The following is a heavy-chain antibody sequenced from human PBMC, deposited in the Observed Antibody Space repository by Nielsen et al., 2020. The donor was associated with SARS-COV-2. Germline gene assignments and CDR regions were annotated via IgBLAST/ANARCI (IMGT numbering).Heavy chain of an antibody. Sequence: SVKVSCKASGGTFSSYAISWVRQAPGQGLEWMGGIIPMFGTGNHAQKFQGRVTITADESTSTVYMELSSLRSEDTAVYYCARDRPGDSYGDGGVFDIWGQGSTVTVSS. CDR2: IIPMFGTG. CDR1: GGTFSSYA. J-gene: IGHJ3*02. D-gene: IGHD5-18*01. V-gene: IGHV1-69*13. CDR3: ARDRPGDSYGDGGVFDI.